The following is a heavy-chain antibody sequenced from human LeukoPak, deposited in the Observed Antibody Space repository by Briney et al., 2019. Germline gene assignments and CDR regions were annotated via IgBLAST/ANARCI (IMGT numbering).Heavy chain of an antibody. Sequence: PGGSLRLSCAASGFMFRSYWMTWVRQAQGKGLEWVANIKQDGSEKNYLDSVRGRFTISRDDARNSLYLQMNSLRVEDTAVYYCARDQSVPNLDAFDIWGQGTMVTVSS. CDR1: GFMFRSYW. D-gene: IGHD1-1*01. CDR3: ARDQSVPNLDAFDI. J-gene: IGHJ3*02. CDR2: IKQDGSEK. V-gene: IGHV3-7*05.